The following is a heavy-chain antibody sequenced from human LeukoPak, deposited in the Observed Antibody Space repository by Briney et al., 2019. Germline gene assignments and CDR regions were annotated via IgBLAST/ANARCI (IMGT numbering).Heavy chain of an antibody. CDR1: GFTVSSNY. D-gene: IGHD6-19*01. CDR2: IYSGGST. J-gene: IGHJ4*02. V-gene: IGHV3-53*01. CDR3: ARTLMGDIAVAGTIDY. Sequence: PGGSLRLSCAASGFTVSSNYMSWVRQAPGKGLEWVSVIYSGGSTYYADSVKGRFTISRDNSKNTLYLQMNSLRAEDTAVYYCARTLMGDIAVAGTIDYWGQGTLVTVSS.